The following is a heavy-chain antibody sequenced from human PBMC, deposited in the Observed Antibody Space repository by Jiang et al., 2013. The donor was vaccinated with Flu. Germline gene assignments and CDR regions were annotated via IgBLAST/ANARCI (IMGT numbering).Heavy chain of an antibody. CDR2: IYYSGNT. J-gene: IGHJ2*01. CDR3: ALMVYAVDWYFDL. D-gene: IGHD2-8*01. CDR1: GGSMSSYY. V-gene: IGHV4-59*01. Sequence: GSGLVKPSETLSLTCTLSGGSMSSYYWSWIRQPPGRGLEWIGYIYYSGNTDYNPSLTSRVTISVDTSKNQFSLNLSSVTAADTAVYYCALMVYAVDWYFDLWGRDTLVTVSS.